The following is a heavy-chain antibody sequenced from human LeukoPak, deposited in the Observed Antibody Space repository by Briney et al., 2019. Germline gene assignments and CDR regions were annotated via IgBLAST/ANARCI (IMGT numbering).Heavy chain of an antibody. CDR1: GFTFSSYA. V-gene: IGHV3-30-3*01. CDR2: ISYDGSNK. D-gene: IGHD3-10*01. Sequence: PGGSLRLSCAASGFTFSSYAMHWVRQAPGKGLEWVAVISYDGSNKYYADSVKGRFTISRDNSKNTLYLQMNSLRAEDTAVYYCARDTGGSGSSFDPWGQGTLVTVSS. CDR3: ARDTGGSGSSFDP. J-gene: IGHJ5*02.